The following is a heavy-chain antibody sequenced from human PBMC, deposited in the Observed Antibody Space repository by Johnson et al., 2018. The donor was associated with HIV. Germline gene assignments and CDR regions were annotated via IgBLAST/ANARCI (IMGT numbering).Heavy chain of an antibody. Sequence: VQLVESGGGLVQPGGSLRLSCAASGFTFSSYWMSWVRQAPGKGLEWVANIKQDGSEKYYVDSVKGRFTISRDNAKNSLYLQMNSLRAEDTAVYYCARDIIAVAGYDAFDIWGQGTMVTVSS. V-gene: IGHV3-7*01. CDR2: IKQDGSEK. CDR3: ARDIIAVAGYDAFDI. J-gene: IGHJ3*02. D-gene: IGHD6-19*01. CDR1: GFTFSSYW.